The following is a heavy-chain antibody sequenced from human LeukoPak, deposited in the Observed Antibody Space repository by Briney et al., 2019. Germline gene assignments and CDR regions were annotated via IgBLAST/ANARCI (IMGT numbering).Heavy chain of an antibody. D-gene: IGHD6-19*01. CDR1: GGSISSYY. CDR2: IYYSGST. V-gene: IGHV4-59*12. CDR3: ARDGPSKGIAVFEGFDP. J-gene: IGHJ5*02. Sequence: SETLSLTCTVSGGSISSYYWSWIRQPPGKGLEWIGYIYYSGSTNYNPSLKSRVTMSVDTSKNQFSLKLSSVTAADTAVYYCARDGPSKGIAVFEGFDPWGQGTLVTVSS.